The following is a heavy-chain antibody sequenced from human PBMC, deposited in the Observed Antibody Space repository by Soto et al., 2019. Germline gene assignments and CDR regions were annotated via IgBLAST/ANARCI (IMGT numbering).Heavy chain of an antibody. CDR3: VRTSFYGSGTYFYPSYVDS. CDR2: IYYSGST. V-gene: IGHV4-28*01. J-gene: IGHJ4*02. CDR1: GNSISNKNW. D-gene: IGHD3-10*01. Sequence: QVQLQESGPGLVKPSDTLSLTCAVSGNSISNKNWWGWIRQPPGKGLEWIGYIYYSGSTYHSPSHRTAPTMSVDTSKNQFSRRLRSVTAVDTAVYYCVRTSFYGSGTYFYPSYVDSWGQGTLVAVSS.